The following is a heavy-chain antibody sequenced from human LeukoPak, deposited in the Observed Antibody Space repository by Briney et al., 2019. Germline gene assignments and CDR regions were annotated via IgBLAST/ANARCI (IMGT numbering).Heavy chain of an antibody. CDR2: IKSKTDGGTT. CDR1: GFTFSNAW. D-gene: IGHD2-2*02. J-gene: IGHJ4*02. CDR3: TTADYCSSTSCYTQEDY. Sequence: GGSLRLSCAASGFTFSNAWMSWVRQAPGKGLEWVGRIKSKTDGGTTDYAAPGKGRFTISIDDSKNTLHLHINTRKPEDTAVYYCTTADYCSSTSCYTQEDYWGQGTLVTVSS. V-gene: IGHV3-15*01.